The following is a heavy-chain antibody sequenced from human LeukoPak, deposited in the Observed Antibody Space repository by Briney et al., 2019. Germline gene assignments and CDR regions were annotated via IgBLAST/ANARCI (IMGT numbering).Heavy chain of an antibody. V-gene: IGHV1-69*13. Sequence: ASVKVSCKASGGTFSSYAISWVRQAPGQGLEWMGGIIPIFGTANYAQKFQGRVTITADESTSTAYMELSSLRSEDTAVYYCARLGDILTGYYHWGQGTLVTVSS. D-gene: IGHD3-9*01. J-gene: IGHJ5*02. CDR1: GGTFSSYA. CDR2: IIPIFGTA. CDR3: ARLGDILTGYYH.